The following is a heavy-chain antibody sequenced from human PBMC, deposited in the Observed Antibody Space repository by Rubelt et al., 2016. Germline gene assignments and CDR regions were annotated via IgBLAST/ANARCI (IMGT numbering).Heavy chain of an antibody. CDR3: ARHESAGSSWPFDD. Sequence: QVQLQESGPGLVKPSETLSLTCSVSGGSISGYYWGWIRQPPGKGLEWIGTISHSGGTFYSPSLKSRLTISLDTSKNQFSRKLTSVTATDTAVYYCARHESAGSSWPFDDWGQGTQVTVSS. CDR1: GGSISGYY. J-gene: IGHJ4*02. D-gene: IGHD6-13*01. V-gene: IGHV4-38-2*02. CDR2: ISHSGGT.